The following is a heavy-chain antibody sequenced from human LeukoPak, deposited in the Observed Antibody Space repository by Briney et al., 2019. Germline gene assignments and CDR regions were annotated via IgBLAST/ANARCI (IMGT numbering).Heavy chain of an antibody. D-gene: IGHD2-2*01. CDR3: ASGPRPYSSTSCYPY. Sequence: SETLSLTCAVSGYSISSGYYWGWIRQPPGKGLEWIGSIHHSGSTYYSPSLKSRVTISVDTSKNQFSLKVSSVTAADTAVYYCASGPRPYSSTSCYPYWGQGTLVTVSS. V-gene: IGHV4-38-2*01. CDR1: GYSISSGYY. J-gene: IGHJ4*02. CDR2: IHHSGST.